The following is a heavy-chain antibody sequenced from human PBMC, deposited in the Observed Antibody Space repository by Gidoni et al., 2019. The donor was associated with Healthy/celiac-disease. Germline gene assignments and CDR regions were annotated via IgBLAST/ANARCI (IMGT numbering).Heavy chain of an antibody. CDR2: IIPIFGTA. V-gene: IGHV1-69*01. D-gene: IGHD5-12*01. Sequence: QVQLVQSGAELKKPGSSVKVSCKASGRPFSSYAISWVRQAPGQGLEWMGGIIPIFGTANNAQKYQGRVTITADESTSTAYMELSSLRSEDTAVYYCARSYSGYDDGQAFDYWGQGTLVTVSS. CDR3: ARSYSGYDDGQAFDY. J-gene: IGHJ4*02. CDR1: GRPFSSYA.